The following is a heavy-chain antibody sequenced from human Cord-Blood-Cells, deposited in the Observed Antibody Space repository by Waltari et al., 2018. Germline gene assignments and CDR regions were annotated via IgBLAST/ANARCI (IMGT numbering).Heavy chain of an antibody. J-gene: IGHJ3*02. CDR3: ARDLSESILPMGPDAFDI. CDR1: GGTFSSYA. V-gene: IGHV1-69*01. Sequence: QVQLVQSGAEVKKPGSSVKVSCKASGGTFSSYAISWVRQAPGQGLEWMGGIIPICGTANYAQKFQGRVTITADESTSTAYMELSSLRSEDTAVYYCARDLSESILPMGPDAFDIWGQGTMVTVSS. CDR2: IIPICGTA. D-gene: IGHD2-21*01.